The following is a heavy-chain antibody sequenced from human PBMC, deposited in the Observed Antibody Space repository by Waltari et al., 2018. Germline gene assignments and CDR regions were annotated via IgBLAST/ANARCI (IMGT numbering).Heavy chain of an antibody. V-gene: IGHV3-53*01. CDR3: TRDTYCSGGTCHSPPV. Sequence: EVQLVESGGGLIQPGGSLRLSCSGSDFSVSTYMSWVRQAPGKGLEWVSVIQAGGGTHYADSVRGRFIISRDNSRNTVYLQMNGLRPEDTAIYYCTRDTYCSGGTCHSPPVWGQGTMVTVSS. J-gene: IGHJ3*01. CDR1: DFSVSTY. D-gene: IGHD2-15*01. CDR2: IQAGGGT.